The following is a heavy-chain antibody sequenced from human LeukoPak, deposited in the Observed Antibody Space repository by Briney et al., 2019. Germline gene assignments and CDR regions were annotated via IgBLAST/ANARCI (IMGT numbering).Heavy chain of an antibody. CDR3: ARVVGSSGWYDYYYYYMDV. Sequence: SETLSLTCAVYGGSFSGYYWSWIRQPPGKGLEWIGEINHSGSTNYNPSLKSRVTISVDTSKNQFSLKLNSVTAADTAVYYCARVVGSSGWYDYYYYYMDVWGKGTTVTVSS. CDR2: INHSGST. CDR1: GGSFSGYY. V-gene: IGHV4-34*01. J-gene: IGHJ6*03. D-gene: IGHD6-19*01.